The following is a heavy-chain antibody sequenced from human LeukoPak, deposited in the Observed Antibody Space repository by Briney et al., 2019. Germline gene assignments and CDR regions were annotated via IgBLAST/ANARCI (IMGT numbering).Heavy chain of an antibody. CDR1: GFTFSSYS. Sequence: GGSLRLSCAASGFTFSSYSMNWVRQAPGKGLEWVSYISSSSSTIYYADSVKGRFTISRDNAKNSLYLQMNSLRDEDTAVYYCARGGIAYYDILTGYHWGQGTLVTVSS. V-gene: IGHV3-48*02. J-gene: IGHJ4*02. D-gene: IGHD3-9*01. CDR2: ISSSSSTI. CDR3: ARGGIAYYDILTGYH.